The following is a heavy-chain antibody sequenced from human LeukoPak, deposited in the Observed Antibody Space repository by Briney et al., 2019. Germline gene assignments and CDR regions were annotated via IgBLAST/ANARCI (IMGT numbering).Heavy chain of an antibody. V-gene: IGHV1-18*01. CDR3: ARVMGSSTSHRPSWFDP. Sequence: ASVKVSCKASGYTFTSYGISWVRQAPGQGLEWMGWISAYNGNTNYAQKLQGRVTMTTDKSTSTAYMELSSLRSEDTAVYYCARVMGSSTSHRPSWFDPWGQGTLVTVSS. J-gene: IGHJ5*02. CDR1: GYTFTSYG. D-gene: IGHD2-2*01. CDR2: ISAYNGNT.